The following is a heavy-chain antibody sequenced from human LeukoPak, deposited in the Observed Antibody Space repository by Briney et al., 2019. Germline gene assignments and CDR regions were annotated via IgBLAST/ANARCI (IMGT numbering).Heavy chain of an antibody. D-gene: IGHD6-19*01. CDR1: GYTFTGYY. CDR3: ARGRIAVAGNPDY. J-gene: IGHJ4*02. CDR2: INPNSGGT. V-gene: IGHV1-2*06. Sequence: ASVKVSCKASGYTFTGYYMHWVRQAPGQGLEWMGRINPNSGGTNYAQKFQGRVTMTRDTSISTAYMELSRLGSDDTAVYYCARGRIAVAGNPDYWGQGTLVTVSS.